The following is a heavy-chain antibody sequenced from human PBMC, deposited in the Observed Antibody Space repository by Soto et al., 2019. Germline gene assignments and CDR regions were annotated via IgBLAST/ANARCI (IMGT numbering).Heavy chain of an antibody. V-gene: IGHV1-69*13. D-gene: IGHD5-18*01. CDR2: IIPIFGTA. J-gene: IGHJ4*02. CDR1: GGTFSSYA. CDR3: AEGGYHDGFDY. Sequence: GASVKVSCKASGGTFSSYAISWVRQAPGQGLEWMGGIIPIFGTANYAQKFQGRVTITADESTSTAYMELSSLRSEDTAVYYCAEGGYHDGFDYWGQGTLVTVSS.